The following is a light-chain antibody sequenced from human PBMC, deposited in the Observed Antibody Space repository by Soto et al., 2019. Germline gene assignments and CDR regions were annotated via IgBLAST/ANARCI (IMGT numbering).Light chain of an antibody. J-gene: IGKJ5*01. V-gene: IGKV3-15*01. CDR3: HQRSNWIT. Sequence: EIVMTQSPATLSVSPGERVTLACRASQSAIRNLAWYQQKPGQTPRYLIYDAYTRATDIPARFSGSGSGTDFTLTISSLLSEDFAVYYCHQRSNWITFGQGTRLEIK. CDR2: DAY. CDR1: QSAIRN.